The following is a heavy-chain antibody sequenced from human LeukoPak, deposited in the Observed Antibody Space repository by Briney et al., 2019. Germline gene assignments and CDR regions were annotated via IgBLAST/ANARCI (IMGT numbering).Heavy chain of an antibody. CDR3: ASLSTGVLFDY. D-gene: IGHD7-27*01. CDR1: RFTFSTYW. V-gene: IGHV3-74*01. J-gene: IGHJ4*02. CDR2: INSDGSST. Sequence: GGSLRLSCAASRFTFSTYWMHWVRHAPGKGLVWVSRINSDGSSTSYADSVKGRFTISRDNAKNTVYLQMNSLRAEDTAVYYCASLSTGVLFDYWGQGTLVTVSS.